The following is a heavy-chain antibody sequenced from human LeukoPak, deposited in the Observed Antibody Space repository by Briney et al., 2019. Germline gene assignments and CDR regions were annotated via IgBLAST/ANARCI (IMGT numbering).Heavy chain of an antibody. V-gene: IGHV4-61*02. CDR3: ARRYYSDSSGYYFYFDL. D-gene: IGHD3-22*01. CDR1: GDSISSDIYY. Sequence: KSSQTLSLTCTVSGDSISSDIYYWSWIRQPAGKGLEWIGRIYTSGSTNYNPSLKSRVTISVDTSKNQFSLKLSSVTAADTAVYYCARRYYSDSSGYYFYFDLWGRGTLVTVSS. J-gene: IGHJ2*01. CDR2: IYTSGST.